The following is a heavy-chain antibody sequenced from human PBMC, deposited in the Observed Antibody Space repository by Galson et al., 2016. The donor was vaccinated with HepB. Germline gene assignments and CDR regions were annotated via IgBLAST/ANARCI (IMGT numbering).Heavy chain of an antibody. CDR2: ISTSGNTI. CDR1: GFTFNDYY. CDR3: ARIGWDVSFDY. Sequence: SLRLSCAASGFTFNDYYMSWIRQAPGKGLEWVSYISTSGNTIYYADSVNGRFTISRDTAKRSVYLQMNSLGADDTAVYYCARIGWDVSFDYWGQGTLVAVSS. V-gene: IGHV3-11*01. J-gene: IGHJ4*02. D-gene: IGHD5/OR15-5a*01.